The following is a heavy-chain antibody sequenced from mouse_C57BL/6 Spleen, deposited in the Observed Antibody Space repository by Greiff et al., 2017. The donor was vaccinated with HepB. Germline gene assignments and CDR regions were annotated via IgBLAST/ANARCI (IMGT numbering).Heavy chain of an antibody. J-gene: IGHJ3*01. CDR3: ARDRASYYYQFAY. D-gene: IGHD2-10*01. Sequence: VQLKESGPGLVKPSQSLSLTCSVTGYSITSGYYWNWIRQFPGNKLEWMGYISYDGSNNYNPSLKNRISITRDTSKNQFFLKLNSVTTEDTATYYCARDRASYYYQFAYWGQGTLVTVSA. CDR1: GYSITSGYY. CDR2: ISYDGSN. V-gene: IGHV3-6*01.